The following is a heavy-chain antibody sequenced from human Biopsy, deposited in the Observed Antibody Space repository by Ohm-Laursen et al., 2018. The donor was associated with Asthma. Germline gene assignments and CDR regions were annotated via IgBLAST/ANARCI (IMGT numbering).Heavy chain of an antibody. CDR2: IMTVFGTT. D-gene: IGHD6-19*01. J-gene: IGHJ6*02. CDR3: ARCQVGYSSGWSLLLKKIYYPGMDV. V-gene: IGHV1-69*13. CDR1: GGTFSNFA. Sequence: SVEVSCKAPGGTFSNFAISWVRQAPGQGLEWLGGIMTVFGTTNYAQKFQGRVTITADESTSTAYMEVTSLRSEDTAIYYCARCQVGYSSGWSLLLKKIYYPGMDVWGQGTAVTASS.